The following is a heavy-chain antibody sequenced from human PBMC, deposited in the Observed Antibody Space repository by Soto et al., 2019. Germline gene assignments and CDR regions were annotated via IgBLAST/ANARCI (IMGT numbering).Heavy chain of an antibody. CDR2: ISAYNGNT. Sequence: ASVKVSCKASGYTFTSYGISWVRQAPGQGLEWMGWISAYNGNTNYAQKLQGRVTMTTDTSTSTAYMELRSLRSDDTAVYYCARGYCSSTSCSFPRYYYYMDVWGKGTTVTVSS. CDR1: GYTFTSYG. J-gene: IGHJ6*03. CDR3: ARGYCSSTSCSFPRYYYYMDV. V-gene: IGHV1-18*01. D-gene: IGHD2-2*01.